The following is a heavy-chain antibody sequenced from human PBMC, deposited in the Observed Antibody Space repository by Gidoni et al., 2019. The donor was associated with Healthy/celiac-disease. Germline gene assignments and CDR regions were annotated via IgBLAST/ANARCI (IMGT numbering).Heavy chain of an antibody. CDR2: INHSGST. V-gene: IGHV4-34*01. D-gene: IGHD2-2*01. CDR1: GGSFSGYY. Sequence: QVQLQQWGAGLLKPSETLSLTCAVYGGSFSGYYWSWIRQPPGKGLEWIGEINHSGSTNYNPSLKSRVTISVDTSKNQFSLKLSSVTAADTAVYYCARVGRVSNIVVVPAARKFDYWGQGTLVTVSS. J-gene: IGHJ4*02. CDR3: ARVGRVSNIVVVPAARKFDY.